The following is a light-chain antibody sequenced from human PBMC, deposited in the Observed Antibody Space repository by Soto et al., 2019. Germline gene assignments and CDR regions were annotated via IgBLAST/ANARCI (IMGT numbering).Light chain of an antibody. CDR2: NVN. CDR1: TSDVGGYNY. CDR3: SSYTSSITQVL. J-gene: IGLJ2*01. V-gene: IGLV2-14*03. Sequence: QSALTQPASASGSPGQSITISCTGATSDVGGYNYVSWYQHHPGEALKLIIYNVNDRPSGVSDRFSASKSGNTXSXTIXGXXXXXXXXYYCSSYTSSITQVLFGGGTKLTVL.